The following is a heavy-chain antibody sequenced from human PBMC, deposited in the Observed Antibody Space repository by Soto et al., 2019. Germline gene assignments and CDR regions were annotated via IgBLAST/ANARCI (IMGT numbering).Heavy chain of an antibody. CDR3: AKRSGYSSGWGGAFDI. D-gene: IGHD6-19*01. J-gene: IGHJ3*02. CDR1: GFTVSSNY. CDR2: IYSGGST. V-gene: IGHV3-66*04. Sequence: GGSLRLSCAASGFTVSSNYMSWVRQAPGKGQEWVSVIYSGGSTYYADSVKGRFTISRDNSKNTLYLQMNSLRAEDTAVYYCAKRSGYSSGWGGAFDIWGQGTMVTVSS.